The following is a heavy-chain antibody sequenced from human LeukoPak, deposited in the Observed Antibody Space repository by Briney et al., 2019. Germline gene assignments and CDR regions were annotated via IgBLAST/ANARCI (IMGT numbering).Heavy chain of an antibody. J-gene: IGHJ4*02. CDR1: GDSVSSKSVS. CDR2: TRYRSTWNT. Sequence: SQTLSLTCAISGDSVSSKSVSWNWVRQSPSRGLEYLGRTRYRSTWNTFYSLSVQGRITINADTSRNQVSLRLNSVTPEDTALYYCVRDFNSAFDYCGQGTLVTVSS. V-gene: IGHV6-1*01. D-gene: IGHD4-23*01. CDR3: VRDFNSAFDY.